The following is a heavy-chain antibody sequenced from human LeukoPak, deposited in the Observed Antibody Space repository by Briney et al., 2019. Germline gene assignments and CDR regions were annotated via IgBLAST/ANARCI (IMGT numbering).Heavy chain of an antibody. V-gene: IGHV3-74*01. CDR2: IDSDGSNT. Sequence: GGSLRLSCAASXFTFSSYRMHWVRPAPGKGLMWVSRIDSDGSNTRYADSVKVRFTVSRDNAKNPLYLQMNSLGAEDTAVYYCARPLYESSGYYFLWGQGTLVTVSS. D-gene: IGHD3-22*01. CDR3: ARPLYESSGYYFL. CDR1: XFTFSSYR. J-gene: IGHJ4*02.